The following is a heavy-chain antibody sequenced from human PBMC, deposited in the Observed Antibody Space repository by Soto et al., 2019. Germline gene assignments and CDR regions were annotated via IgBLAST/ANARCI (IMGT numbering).Heavy chain of an antibody. J-gene: IGHJ6*02. CDR3: ARDRGYCSSTSCNYYYYYYGMDV. D-gene: IGHD2-2*01. Sequence: SVKVSCKASGGTFSSYAISWVRQAPGQGLEWMGGIIPIFGTANYAQKFQGRVTITADKSTSTAYMELSSLRSEDTAVYYCARDRGYCSSTSCNYYYYYYGMDVWGQGTTVTVSS. CDR2: IIPIFGTA. CDR1: GGTFSSYA. V-gene: IGHV1-69*06.